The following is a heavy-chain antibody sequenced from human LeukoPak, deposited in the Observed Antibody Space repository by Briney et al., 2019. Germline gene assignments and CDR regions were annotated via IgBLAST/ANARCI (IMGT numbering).Heavy chain of an antibody. D-gene: IGHD3-10*01. CDR1: GFTFNSHW. CDR3: VRELGAFDV. J-gene: IGHJ3*01. V-gene: IGHV3-74*01. Sequence: GGPLRLSCAASGFTFNSHWMHWVRQAPGKGLVWVSGINGDGRSRSNEDSVKGRFTISRDNAKNTLYLQMNSLRAEDAAVYYCVRELGAFDVWGRGTMVTVSS. CDR2: INGDGRSR.